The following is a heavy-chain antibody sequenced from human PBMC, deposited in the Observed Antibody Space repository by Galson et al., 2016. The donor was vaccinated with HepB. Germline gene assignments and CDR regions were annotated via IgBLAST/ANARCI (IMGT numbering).Heavy chain of an antibody. J-gene: IGHJ4*02. CDR1: GFMFSTYW. CDR3: TKRGVFYSGSGELARTVSPPFDS. CDR2: IFRSGGT. D-gene: IGHD3-10*01. V-gene: IGHV4-4*01. Sequence: SLRLSCAASGFMFSTYWMTWVRQPPGKGLEWIGEIFRSGGTNYNPSLKSRVTISVDKSKNQFSLRLSSVTAADAALYFCTKRGVFYSGSGELARTVSPPFDSWGQGTLVTVSS.